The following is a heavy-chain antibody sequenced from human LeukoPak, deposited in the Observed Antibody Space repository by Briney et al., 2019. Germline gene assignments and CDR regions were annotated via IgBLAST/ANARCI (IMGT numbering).Heavy chain of an antibody. CDR2: IYTSGST. CDR3: ARESDSRPDYYYYMDG. J-gene: IGHJ6*03. D-gene: IGHD3-22*01. CDR1: GGSISSYY. V-gene: IGHV4-4*07. Sequence: SDTLSLTCTVSGGSISSYYWSWLRQPAGKGLEWIGRIYTSGSTNYNPSIKSRVTMSVDTTTNQFSLKLSSVTGADTAVYYCARESDSRPDYYYYMDGGDKGTTVTVS.